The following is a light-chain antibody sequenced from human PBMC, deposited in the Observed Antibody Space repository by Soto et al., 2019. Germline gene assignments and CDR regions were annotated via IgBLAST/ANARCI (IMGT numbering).Light chain of an antibody. CDR2: GNS. V-gene: IGLV1-40*01. CDR1: SSNIGAGYD. J-gene: IGLJ2*01. CDR3: QYYDSSLSRV. Sequence: QLVLTQPPSVSGAPGQRVTISCTGSSSNIGAGYDVRWYQQLPGTAPKLLIYGNSNRPSGVPDRFSGSKSGTSVSLAITGLQAEDEADYYCQYYDSSLSRVFGGGPKLTVL.